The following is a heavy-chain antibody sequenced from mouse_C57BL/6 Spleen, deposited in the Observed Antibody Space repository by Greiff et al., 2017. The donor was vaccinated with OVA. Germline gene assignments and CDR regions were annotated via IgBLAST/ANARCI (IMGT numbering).Heavy chain of an antibody. CDR1: GYTFTSYG. V-gene: IGHV1-81*01. D-gene: IGHD4-1*01. CDR3: ARPELGRGDY. CDR2: IYPRSGNT. J-gene: IGHJ2*01. Sequence: VKLVESGAELARPGASVKLSCKASGYTFTSYGISWVKQRTGQGLEWIGEIYPRSGNTYYNEKFKGKATLTADKSSSTAYMELRSLTSEDSAVYFCARPELGRGDYWGQGTTLTVSS.